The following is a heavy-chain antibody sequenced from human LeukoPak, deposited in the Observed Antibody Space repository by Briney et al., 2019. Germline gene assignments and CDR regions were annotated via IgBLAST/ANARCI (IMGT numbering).Heavy chain of an antibody. J-gene: IGHJ4*02. V-gene: IGHV3-30*03. CDR2: ISNGGSYK. D-gene: IGHD1-1*01. Sequence: GRSLRLSCEASGFTFSTYGMHWVRQAPGKGLEWVAGISNGGSYKYYADSVKGRFTISRDNSKNTLYLQMNSLRGEDTGVYYCARDPVPATARHFDYWGQGTLVTVSS. CDR1: GFTFSTYG. CDR3: ARDPVPATARHFDY.